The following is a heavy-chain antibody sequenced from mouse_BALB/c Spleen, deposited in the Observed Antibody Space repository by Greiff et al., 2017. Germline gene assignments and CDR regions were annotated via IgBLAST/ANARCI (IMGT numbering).Heavy chain of an antibody. CDR3: ARSTMITTWAMDY. CDR1: GFTFSSFG. Sequence: EVHLVESGGGLVQPGGSRKLSCAASGFTFSSFGMHWVRQAPEKGLEWVAYISSGSSTIYYADTVKGRFTISRDNPKNTLFLQMTSLRSEDTAMYYCARSTMITTWAMDYWGQGTSVTVSS. CDR2: ISSGSSTI. V-gene: IGHV5-17*02. D-gene: IGHD2-4*01. J-gene: IGHJ4*01.